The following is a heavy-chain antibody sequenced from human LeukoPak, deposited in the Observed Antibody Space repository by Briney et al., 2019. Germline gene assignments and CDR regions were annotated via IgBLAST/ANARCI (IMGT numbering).Heavy chain of an antibody. Sequence: PGGSLRLSCAASGFTFDDYGMSWVRQAPGKGLEWVSGINWNGGSTGYADSVKGRFTISRDNAKNSLYLQMNSLRAEDTAVYYCARTSTQDYYGSGSYPTLDAFDIWGQGTMVTVSS. CDR1: GFTFDDYG. J-gene: IGHJ3*02. CDR3: ARTSTQDYYGSGSYPTLDAFDI. V-gene: IGHV3-20*04. CDR2: INWNGGST. D-gene: IGHD3-10*01.